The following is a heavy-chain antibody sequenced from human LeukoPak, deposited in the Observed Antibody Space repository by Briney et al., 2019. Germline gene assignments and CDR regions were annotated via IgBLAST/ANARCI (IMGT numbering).Heavy chain of an antibody. CDR3: ARLDIVGATGDY. J-gene: IGHJ4*02. CDR2: INHSGST. D-gene: IGHD1-26*01. Sequence: SETLSLTCAVYGGSFSGYYWSWIRQPPGKGLEWIWEINHSGSTNYNPSLKSRVTISVDTSKNQFSLKLSSVTAADTAVYYCARLDIVGATGDYWGQGTLVTVSS. CDR1: GGSFSGYY. V-gene: IGHV4-34*01.